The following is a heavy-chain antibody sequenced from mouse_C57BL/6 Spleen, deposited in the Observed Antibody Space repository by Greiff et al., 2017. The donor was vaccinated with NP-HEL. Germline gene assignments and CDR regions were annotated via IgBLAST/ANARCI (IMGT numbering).Heavy chain of an antibody. CDR2: IDPSDSET. Sequence: VQLQQPGAELVRPGSSVKLSCTASGYTFTSYWMHWVKQRPIQGLEWIGNIDPSDSETHYNQKFKDKATLTVDKSSSTAYMQLSSLTSEDSAVYYCAREEASGYFDVWGTGTTVTVSS. V-gene: IGHV1-52*01. J-gene: IGHJ1*03. D-gene: IGHD6-1*01. CDR3: AREEASGYFDV. CDR1: GYTFTSYW.